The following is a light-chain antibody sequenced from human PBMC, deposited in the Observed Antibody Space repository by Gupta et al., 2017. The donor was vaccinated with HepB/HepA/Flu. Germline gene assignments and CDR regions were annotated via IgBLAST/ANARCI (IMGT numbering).Light chain of an antibody. CDR2: ATS. Sequence: DIQMTQSPSSLSASVGDRVTITCRASQDIRNYLNWYQQKPGKAPKILIYATSILQSGVPSRFTGSGSGTEFTLTINRLQPEDFATYSCQHSYNIPWTFGQGTKVDIK. J-gene: IGKJ1*01. V-gene: IGKV1-39*01. CDR3: QHSYNIPWT. CDR1: QDIRNY.